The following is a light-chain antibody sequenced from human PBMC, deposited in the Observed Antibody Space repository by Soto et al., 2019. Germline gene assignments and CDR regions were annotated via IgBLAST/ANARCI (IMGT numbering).Light chain of an antibody. Sequence: EMVLTQSPGTLSLSPGDRATLSCRTSQSVSSSQSVSSNYLAWYQQKPGQAPRLLIYGASSRATGIPDRFSGIRSATDFTLTISRLEPEDFAVYYCQQYGCSPFTFGPGTKVDIK. J-gene: IGKJ3*01. CDR1: QSVSSSQSVSSNY. V-gene: IGKV3-20*01. CDR3: QQYGCSPFT. CDR2: GAS.